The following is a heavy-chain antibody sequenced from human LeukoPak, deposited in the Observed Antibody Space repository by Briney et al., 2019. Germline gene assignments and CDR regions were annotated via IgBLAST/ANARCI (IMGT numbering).Heavy chain of an antibody. J-gene: IGHJ4*02. CDR1: GGSFSGYY. D-gene: IGHD5-24*01. Sequence: SETLSLACAVYGGSFSGYYWSWIRQPPGKGLEWIGEINHSGSTNYNPSLKSRVTISVDTSKNQFSLKLSSVTAADTAVYYCARGPMERWLQFLREPEVPFDYWGQGTLVTVSS. CDR2: INHSGST. V-gene: IGHV4-34*01. CDR3: ARGPMERWLQFLREPEVPFDY.